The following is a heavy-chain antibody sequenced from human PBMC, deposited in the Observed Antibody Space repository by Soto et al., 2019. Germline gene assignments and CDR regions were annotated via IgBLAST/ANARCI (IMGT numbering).Heavy chain of an antibody. CDR3: FASSGYYLGFLSDY. CDR2: INSDGSFT. Sequence: PGGSLRLSCAASGFTFDNYWMSWVRQAPGKGLVWVSRINSDGSFTTYADSVKGRFTISRDNAKNTLHLQMNNLRAEVTAVYYCFASSGYYLGFLSDYWGQGTLVTVSS. J-gene: IGHJ4*02. V-gene: IGHV3-74*01. D-gene: IGHD3-22*01. CDR1: GFTFDNYW.